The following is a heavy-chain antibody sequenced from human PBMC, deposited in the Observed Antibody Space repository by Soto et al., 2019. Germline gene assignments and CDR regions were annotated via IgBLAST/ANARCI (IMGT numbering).Heavy chain of an antibody. V-gene: IGHV4-59*01. D-gene: IGHD2-15*01. J-gene: IGHJ4*02. CDR2: IYYSGST. Sequence: SETLSLTCTVSGGSISSYYGSWIRQPPGKGLEWIGYIYYSGSTNYNPSLKSRVTISVDTSKNQFSLKLSSVTAADTAVYYCARVPVPATATVPYYFDYWGQGTLVTVSS. CDR1: GGSISSYY. CDR3: ARVPVPATATVPYYFDY.